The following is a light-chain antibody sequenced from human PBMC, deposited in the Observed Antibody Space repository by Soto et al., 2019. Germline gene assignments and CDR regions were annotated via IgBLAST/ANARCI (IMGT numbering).Light chain of an antibody. Sequence: DIQLTQSPSFLSASVGDRVTITCRASQGISSFLAWYQQKPGQAPELLIFAASTLQNGVPSRFSGSGSGTEFTLTISSLQPEDFATYYCLHLNSYSLDTFGPGTKVDVK. CDR3: LHLNSYSLDT. CDR2: AAS. CDR1: QGISSF. V-gene: IGKV1-9*01. J-gene: IGKJ3*01.